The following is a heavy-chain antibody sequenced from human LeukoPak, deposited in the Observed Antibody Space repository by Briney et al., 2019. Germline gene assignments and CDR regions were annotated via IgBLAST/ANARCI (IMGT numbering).Heavy chain of an antibody. V-gene: IGHV4-59*12. J-gene: IGHJ6*03. CDR3: ARRSADHYYYYYYMDV. Sequence: PSETLSLTCTVSGGSISSYYWSWIRQPPGKGLEWIGYTYYSGSTNYNPSLKSRVTISVDTSKNQFSLKLSSVTAADTAVYYCARRSADHYYYYYYMDVWGKGTTVTVSS. CDR2: TYYSGST. CDR1: GGSISSYY.